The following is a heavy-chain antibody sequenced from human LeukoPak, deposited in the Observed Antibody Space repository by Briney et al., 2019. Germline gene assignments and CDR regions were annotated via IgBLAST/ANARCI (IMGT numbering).Heavy chain of an antibody. CDR2: ISSNGGST. D-gene: IGHD4-17*01. J-gene: IGHJ6*03. CDR3: ARTYDYGDYGYYYSYMDV. CDR1: GFTFSSYA. Sequence: PGGSLRLSCASSGFTFSSYAMHWVRQAPGKGLEYVSAISSNGGSTYYANSVKGRFTISRDNSKNTLYLQMGSLRAEDMAVYYCARTYDYGDYGYYYSYMDVWGKGTTVTVSS. V-gene: IGHV3-64*01.